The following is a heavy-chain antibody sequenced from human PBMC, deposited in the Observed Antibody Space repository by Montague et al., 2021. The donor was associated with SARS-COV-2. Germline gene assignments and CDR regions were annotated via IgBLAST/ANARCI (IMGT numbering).Heavy chain of an antibody. D-gene: IGHD1-26*01. V-gene: IGHV4-4*07. CDR2: IHSNGDT. Sequence: SETLSLTCTVSGGSISTYPWSWIRQPAGKALERIGRIHSNGDTTXNPSLKSRVTMSVDTSKNQFSLKMTSVTAADTAMYYCARGIGHYYSPFDNWGQGNLVTVSS. J-gene: IGHJ4*02. CDR3: ARGIGHYYSPFDN. CDR1: GGSISTYP.